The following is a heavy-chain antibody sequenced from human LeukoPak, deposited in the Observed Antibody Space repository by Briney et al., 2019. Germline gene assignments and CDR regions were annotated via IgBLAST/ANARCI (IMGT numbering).Heavy chain of an antibody. CDR2: ISYDGSNK. J-gene: IGHJ4*02. CDR3: ATSSSGWDHFDY. Sequence: PGGSLRLSCAASGFTFSSYGMHWVRQAPGKGLEWVAVISYDGSNKYYADSVKGRFTISRDNSKNTLYLQMNSLRAEDTAVYYCATSSSGWDHFDYWGQGTLVTVSS. D-gene: IGHD6-19*01. CDR1: GFTFSSYG. V-gene: IGHV3-30*03.